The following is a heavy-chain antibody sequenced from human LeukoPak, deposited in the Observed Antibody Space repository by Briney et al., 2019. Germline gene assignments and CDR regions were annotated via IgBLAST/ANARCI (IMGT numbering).Heavy chain of an antibody. CDR3: AREGTAMVKSHLDY. Sequence: ASVKVSCKASGYTFTGYYMHWVRQAPGQGLEWMGWINPNSGGTNYAQKFQGRVTMTRGTSISTAYMELSRLRSDDTAVYYCAREGTAMVKSHLDYWGQGTLVTVSS. CDR2: INPNSGGT. V-gene: IGHV1-2*02. CDR1: GYTFTGYY. D-gene: IGHD5-18*01. J-gene: IGHJ4*02.